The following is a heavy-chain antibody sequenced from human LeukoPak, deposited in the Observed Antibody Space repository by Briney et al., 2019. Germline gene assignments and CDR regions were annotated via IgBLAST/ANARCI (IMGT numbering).Heavy chain of an antibody. J-gene: IGHJ4*02. CDR3: ARGDIVVVVAATVFDY. D-gene: IGHD2-15*01. CDR1: GFTFSDYY. Sequence: PGGSLRLSCAASGFTFSDYYMSWIRQATGKGLEWVSYISSSGSTIYYADSVKGRFTISRDNAKNSLYLQMNSLRAEDTAVYYCARGDIVVVVAATVFDYWGQGTLVTVSS. CDR2: ISSSGSTI. V-gene: IGHV3-11*01.